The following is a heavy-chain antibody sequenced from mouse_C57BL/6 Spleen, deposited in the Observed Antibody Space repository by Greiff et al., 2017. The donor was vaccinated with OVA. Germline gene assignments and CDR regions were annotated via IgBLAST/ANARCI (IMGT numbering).Heavy chain of an antibody. CDR1: GFTFSSYG. CDR3: ARLGGYDYDRGGPPDY. J-gene: IGHJ2*01. Sequence: DVKLQESGGDLVKPGGSLKLSCAASGFTFSSYGMSWVRQTPDKRLEWVATISSGGSYTYYPDSVKGRFTISRDNAKNTLYLQMSSLKSEDTAMYYCARLGGYDYDRGGPPDYWGKGTTLTVSS. V-gene: IGHV5-6*02. D-gene: IGHD2-4*01. CDR2: ISSGGSYT.